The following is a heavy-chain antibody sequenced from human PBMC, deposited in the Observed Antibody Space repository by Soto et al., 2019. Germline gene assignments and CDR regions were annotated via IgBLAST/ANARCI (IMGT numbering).Heavy chain of an antibody. J-gene: IGHJ4*02. V-gene: IGHV3-23*01. D-gene: IGHD2-15*01. CDR3: AKDRSVVVVAATFDY. CDR2: ISGSGGST. CDR1: GFTFSSYA. Sequence: QREESLKISCAASGFTFSSYAMSWVRQAPGKGLEWVSAISGSGGSTYYADSVKGRFTISRDNSKNTLYLQMNSLRAEDTAVYYCAKDRSVVVVAATFDYWGQGTLVTVSS.